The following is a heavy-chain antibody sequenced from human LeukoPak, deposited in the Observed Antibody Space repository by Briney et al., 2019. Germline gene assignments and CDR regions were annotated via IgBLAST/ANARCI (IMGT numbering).Heavy chain of an antibody. V-gene: IGHV3-21*01. CDR2: ISSSSSYI. D-gene: IGHD1-14*01. CDR3: ARDNRKRRGAFDI. Sequence: GGSLRLSCAASGFTFSSYSMNWVRQAPGKGLEWVSSISSSSSYIYYADSVKGRFTISRDNAKNSLYLQMNSLRAEDTAVYYCARDNRKRRGAFDIWGQGTMVTVSS. CDR1: GFTFSSYS. J-gene: IGHJ3*02.